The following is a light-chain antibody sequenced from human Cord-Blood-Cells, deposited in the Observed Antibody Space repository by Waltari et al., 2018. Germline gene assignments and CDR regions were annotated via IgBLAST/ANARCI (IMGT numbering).Light chain of an antibody. CDR2: RNN. J-gene: IGLJ3*02. V-gene: IGLV1-47*01. CDR1: SSNIGSNY. CDR3: AAWDGSLSGWV. Sequence: QSVLTQPPSASGTPGQRVTISCSGSSSNIGSNYVYWYQPLPGTAPTLLIYRNNQRASGVPDRVASSKSGTSASLAISWLRSEDEADYYCAAWDGSLSGWVFGGGTKLTVL.